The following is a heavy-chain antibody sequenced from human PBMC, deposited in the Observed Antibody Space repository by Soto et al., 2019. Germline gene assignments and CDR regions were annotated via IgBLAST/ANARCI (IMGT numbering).Heavy chain of an antibody. V-gene: IGHV4-31*03. CDR3: ARGCTNGVCYNPLSGLHYGMDV. Sequence: SETLALTCTVSGGSISSAGYYWSWIRQHPGKGLEWIGYIYYSGSTYYNPSLKSRVTISVDTSKNQFSLKLSSVTAADTAVYYCARGCTNGVCYNPLSGLHYGMDVWGQGTTVTVSS. CDR1: GGSISSAGYY. D-gene: IGHD2-8*01. CDR2: IYYSGST. J-gene: IGHJ6*02.